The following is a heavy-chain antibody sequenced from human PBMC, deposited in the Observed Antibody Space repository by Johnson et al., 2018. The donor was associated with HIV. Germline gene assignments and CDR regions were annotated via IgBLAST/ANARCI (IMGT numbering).Heavy chain of an antibody. D-gene: IGHD6-13*01. CDR2: MWYDGSNK. Sequence: QVQLVESGGGVVQPGRSLRLSCAASGFTFSSYGMHWVRQAPGKGLEWVAVMWYDGSNKYYADSVKGRFTISRDNSKNTLYLQMNSLRAEDTAVYYCAKDGVDSWSGSKYSIDKWGEGTMVTTAS. V-gene: IGHV3-33*06. J-gene: IGHJ3*02. CDR3: AKDGVDSWSGSKYSIDK. CDR1: GFTFSSYG.